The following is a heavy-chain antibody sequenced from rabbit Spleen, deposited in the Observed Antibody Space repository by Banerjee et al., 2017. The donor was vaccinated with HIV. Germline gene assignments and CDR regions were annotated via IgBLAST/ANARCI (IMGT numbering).Heavy chain of an antibody. D-gene: IGHD6-1*01. V-gene: IGHV1S40*01. CDR2: IDTGSSGFT. CDR3: ARLGHADYPYAYGLKL. Sequence: QSLEESGGDLVKPGASLTLTCTASGVSFSSNYYMCWVRQAPGKGLEWIACIDTGSSGFTYFGSWAKGRFTISKTSSTTVTLQMTSLTAADTATYFCARLGHADYPYAYGLKLWGQGTLVTV. J-gene: IGHJ3*01. CDR1: GVSFSSNYY.